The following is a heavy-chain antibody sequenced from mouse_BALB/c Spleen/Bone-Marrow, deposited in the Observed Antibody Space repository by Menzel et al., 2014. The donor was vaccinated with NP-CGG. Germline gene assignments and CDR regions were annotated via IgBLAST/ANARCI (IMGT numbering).Heavy chain of an antibody. CDR3: AREVYGKPLAY. J-gene: IGHJ3*01. CDR2: INPSSGYT. V-gene: IGHV1-4*01. Sequence: QVQLKQSGAELARPGASVKMSCKASGYTFXSYTMHWVKQRPGQGLEWIGYINPSSGYTNYNQKFKDKATLTADKSSSTAYMQLSSLTSEDSAVYYCAREVYGKPLAYWGQGTLVTVSA. CDR1: GYTFXSYT. D-gene: IGHD2-1*01.